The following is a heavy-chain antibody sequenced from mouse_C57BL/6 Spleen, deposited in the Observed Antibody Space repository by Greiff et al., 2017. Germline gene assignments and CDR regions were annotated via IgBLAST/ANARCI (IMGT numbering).Heavy chain of an antibody. CDR2: IYPGDGDT. CDR1: GYAFSSYW. J-gene: IGHJ2*01. Sequence: VQLQQSGAELVKPGASVKISCKASGYAFSSYWMNWVKQRPGKGLEWIGQIYPGDGDTNYNGKFKGKATLTADKSSSTAYMQLSSLTSEDSVVYFCARSHYYGNYGGYWGQGTTLTVSS. CDR3: ARSHYYGNYGGY. D-gene: IGHD2-1*01. V-gene: IGHV1-80*01.